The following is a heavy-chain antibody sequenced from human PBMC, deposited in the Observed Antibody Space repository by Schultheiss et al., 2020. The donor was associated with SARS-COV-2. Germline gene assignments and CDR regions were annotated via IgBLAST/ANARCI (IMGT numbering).Heavy chain of an antibody. CDR3: ARQSRSYYRWLDP. V-gene: IGHV4-31*03. D-gene: IGHD3-10*01. CDR2: IFYSGST. Sequence: LSCSVSGGSISRSGYYWGWIRQSPGKGLEWIGNIFYSGSTYYNPSLRSRVSISLDTSKNQFSLKLTSVTAADTAVYYCARQSRSYYRWLDPWGQGTLVTVSS. CDR1: GGSISRSGYY. J-gene: IGHJ5*02.